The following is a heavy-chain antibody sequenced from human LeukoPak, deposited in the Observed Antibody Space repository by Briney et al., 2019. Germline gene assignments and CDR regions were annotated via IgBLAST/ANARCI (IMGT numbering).Heavy chain of an antibody. CDR2: IYYSGST. Sequence: PSETLSLTCTVSGGPISSYYWSWIRQPPGKGLEWIGYIYYSGSTNYNPSLKSRVTISVDTSKNQFSLKLSSVTAADTAVYYCALDEPGGSTWGQGTLVTVSS. D-gene: IGHD1-26*01. J-gene: IGHJ5*02. CDR3: ALDEPGGST. V-gene: IGHV4-59*08. CDR1: GGPISSYY.